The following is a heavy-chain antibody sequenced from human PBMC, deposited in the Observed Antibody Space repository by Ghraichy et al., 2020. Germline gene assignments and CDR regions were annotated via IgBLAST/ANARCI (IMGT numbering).Heavy chain of an antibody. D-gene: IGHD4-23*01. Sequence: ASVKVSCKDSGYTFTSYAISWVRQAPGQGLEWMGWISAYNGNTNYAQSLQGRVTMTTDTSTSTAYMELRSLRSDDTAVYYCARDNYGGSLDYWGQGTLVTVSS. CDR2: ISAYNGNT. J-gene: IGHJ4*02. CDR3: ARDNYGGSLDY. V-gene: IGHV1-18*01. CDR1: GYTFTSYA.